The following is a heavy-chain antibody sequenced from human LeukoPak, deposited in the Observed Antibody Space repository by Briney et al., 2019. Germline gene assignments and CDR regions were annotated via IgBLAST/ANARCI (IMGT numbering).Heavy chain of an antibody. CDR3: ARESINYYDSSGYFDY. D-gene: IGHD3-22*01. Sequence: ASVKVSCKASGYTFTGYYMHWVRQAPGQRLEWMGRINPNSGGTNYAQKFQGRVAMTRDTSISTAYMELSRLRSDDTAVYYCARESINYYDSSGYFDYWGQGTLVTVSS. J-gene: IGHJ4*02. V-gene: IGHV1-2*06. CDR2: INPNSGGT. CDR1: GYTFTGYY.